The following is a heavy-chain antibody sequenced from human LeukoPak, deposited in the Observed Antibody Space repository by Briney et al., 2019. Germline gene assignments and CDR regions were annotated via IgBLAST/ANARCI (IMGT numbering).Heavy chain of an antibody. CDR1: GFTFSSSD. CDR3: ARGPPRGKYYYMDV. CDR2: IGTASDT. Sequence: GGSLRLSCAASGFTFSSSDMHWVRQPTGQGLEWVSTIGTASDTYYPGSVEGRFTLSRDNAKNSLYLQMNSLTAGDTAVYYCARGPPRGKYYYMDVWGKGTMVTASS. V-gene: IGHV3-13*01. J-gene: IGHJ6*03. D-gene: IGHD1-1*01.